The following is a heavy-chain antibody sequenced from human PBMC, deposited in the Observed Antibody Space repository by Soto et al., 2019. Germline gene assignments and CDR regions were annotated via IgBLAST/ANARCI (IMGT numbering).Heavy chain of an antibody. CDR1: GGSVSSGGYY. V-gene: IGHV4-31*03. D-gene: IGHD3-9*01. CDR2: MFPGGNT. Sequence: QVQLQESGPGLVKPSQTLSLTCTVSGGSVSSGGYYWSWLRQHPGKGLEWIGYMFPGGNTYSNVSLESRATISVDRSKNQFSLRLDSVTAADTAVYFCARGRSAGYYKRNWFDPWGQGTLVTVSS. J-gene: IGHJ5*02. CDR3: ARGRSAGYYKRNWFDP.